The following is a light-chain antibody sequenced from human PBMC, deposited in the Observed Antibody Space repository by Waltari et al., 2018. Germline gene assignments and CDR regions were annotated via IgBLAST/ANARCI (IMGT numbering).Light chain of an antibody. V-gene: IGKV3D-11*01. Sequence: VVLTQSPATLSLFPGERATLSCRASQAVSKFFAWFQQKPGQSPRLLVYDVSTRATGIPSRFSGSGPGPEFILTINSLEPEDFAVYYCQQYDRWPRTVGGGTKLEIK. CDR2: DVS. J-gene: IGKJ4*01. CDR3: QQYDRWPRT. CDR1: QAVSKF.